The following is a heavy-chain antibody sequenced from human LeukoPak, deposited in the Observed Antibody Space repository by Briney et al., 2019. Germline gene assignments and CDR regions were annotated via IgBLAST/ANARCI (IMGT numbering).Heavy chain of an antibody. D-gene: IGHD3-3*01. V-gene: IGHV1-69*13. Sequence: ASVKVSCKASGGTFSSYAISWVRQAPGQGLEWMGGIIPIFGTANYAQKFQGRVTITADESTSTAYTELSSLRSEDTAVYYCASQIFGVVNRDYYYGMDVWGQGTTVTVSS. CDR1: GGTFSSYA. CDR2: IIPIFGTA. CDR3: ASQIFGVVNRDYYYGMDV. J-gene: IGHJ6*02.